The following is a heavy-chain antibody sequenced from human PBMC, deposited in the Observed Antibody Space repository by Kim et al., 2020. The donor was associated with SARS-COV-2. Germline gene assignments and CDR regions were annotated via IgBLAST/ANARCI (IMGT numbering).Heavy chain of an antibody. J-gene: IGHJ4*02. CDR2: IDPSDSST. D-gene: IGHD3-22*01. V-gene: IGHV5-10-1*01. CDR1: GYTFINYW. Sequence: GESLKISCKGSGYTFINYWMNWVRHTPGKGLEWIGKIDPSDSSTHYSPSFQGHVTLSVDASINTAYLEWSGLKASDTATYYCASMGMIIEGSGDYWGQGTQVTVSS. CDR3: ASMGMIIEGSGDY.